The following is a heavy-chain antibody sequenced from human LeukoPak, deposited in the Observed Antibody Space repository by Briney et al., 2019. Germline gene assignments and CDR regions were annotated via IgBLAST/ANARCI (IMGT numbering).Heavy chain of an antibody. CDR1: GYTFTSYD. CDR2: MNPNSGNT. V-gene: IGHV1-8*01. CDR3: ARGVDTAMVTGIDY. D-gene: IGHD5-18*01. Sequence: VSVKVSCKASGYTFTSYDINWVRRATGQGLEWMGWMNPNSGNTGYAQKFQGRVTMTRNTSISTAYMELSSLRSEDTAVYYCARGVDTAMVTGIDYWGQGTLVTVSS. J-gene: IGHJ4*02.